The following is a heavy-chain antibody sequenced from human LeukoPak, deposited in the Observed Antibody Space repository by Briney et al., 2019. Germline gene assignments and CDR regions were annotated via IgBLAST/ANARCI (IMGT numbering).Heavy chain of an antibody. CDR1: GGSISSSSYY. CDR3: ARLEQWLVRGAFDY. D-gene: IGHD6-19*01. CDR2: IYYSGST. J-gene: IGHJ4*02. V-gene: IGHV4-39*01. Sequence: SETLSLTCTVSGGSISSSSYYWGWIRQPPGKGLEWIGSIYYSGSTYYNPSLKSRVTISVDTSKNQFSLKLSSVTAAATAVYYCARLEQWLVRGAFDYWGQGTLVTVSS.